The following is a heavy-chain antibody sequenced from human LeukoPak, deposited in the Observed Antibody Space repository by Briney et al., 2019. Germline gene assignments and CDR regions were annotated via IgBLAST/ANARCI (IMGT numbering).Heavy chain of an antibody. V-gene: IGHV1-18*01. Sequence: GASVKVSCKASGYTFTSYGISWVRQAPGQGLEWMGWISAYNGNTNYAQKLQGRVTMTTDTSTSTAYMELRSLRSDDTAVYYCARENYYDSSGYYSYYYMDVWGKGTTVTVSS. CDR1: GYTFTSYG. CDR3: ARENYYDSSGYYSYYYMDV. D-gene: IGHD3-22*01. J-gene: IGHJ6*03. CDR2: ISAYNGNT.